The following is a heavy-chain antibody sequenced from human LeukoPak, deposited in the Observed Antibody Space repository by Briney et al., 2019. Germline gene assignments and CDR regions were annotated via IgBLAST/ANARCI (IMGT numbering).Heavy chain of an antibody. CDR3: ARGKGDLSMIVMIVTAVEVYFDS. CDR1: GGSLSDHD. Sequence: SETLFLSCAVFGGSLSDHDWSWIRQPPGKGLEWIGDINHRGATNYNPSLKSRVTLSLDTSKNQVSLKMNSLTAADTAVYYCARGKGDLSMIVMIVTAVEVYFDSWGPGTLVTVSS. CDR2: INHRGAT. J-gene: IGHJ4*02. D-gene: IGHD3-22*01. V-gene: IGHV4-34*01.